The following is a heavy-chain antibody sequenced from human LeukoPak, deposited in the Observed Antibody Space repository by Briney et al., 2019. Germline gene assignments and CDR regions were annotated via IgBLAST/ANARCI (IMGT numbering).Heavy chain of an antibody. Sequence: PSETLSLTCSVSGGSFSRYSWNWIRQPPGKRLEWIGYVYNGGTNYNPSLKSRVTISVDTSKNQFSLKLSSVTAADTAVYYCARPRDSSGWYWYFDLWGRGTLVTVSS. D-gene: IGHD6-19*01. CDR2: VYNGGT. CDR3: ARPRDSSGWYWYFDL. CDR1: GGSFSRYS. J-gene: IGHJ2*01. V-gene: IGHV4-4*09.